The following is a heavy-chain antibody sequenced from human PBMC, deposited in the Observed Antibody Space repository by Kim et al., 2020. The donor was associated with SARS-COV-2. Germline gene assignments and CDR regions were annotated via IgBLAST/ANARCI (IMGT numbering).Heavy chain of an antibody. CDR2: ISYDGSNK. CDR1: GFTFSSYG. Sequence: GGSLRLSCAASGFTFSSYGMHWVRQAPGKGLEWVAVISYDGSNKYYADSVKGRFTISRDNSKNTLYLQMNSLRAEDTAVYYCAKEGNIQLWLGGMDVWGQGTTVTVSS. D-gene: IGHD5-18*01. CDR3: AKEGNIQLWLGGMDV. J-gene: IGHJ6*02. V-gene: IGHV3-30*18.